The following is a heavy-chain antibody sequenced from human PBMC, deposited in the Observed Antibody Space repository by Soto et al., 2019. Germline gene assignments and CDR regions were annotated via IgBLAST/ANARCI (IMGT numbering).Heavy chain of an antibody. D-gene: IGHD6-6*01. Sequence: PSETLSLTCAVYGGSFSGYYWSWIRQPPGKGLEWIGEINHSGSTNYNPSLKSRVTISVDTSKNQFSLKLSSVTAADTAVYYCARDQVEYGSSSGLDYWGQGTLVTVSS. CDR3: ARDQVEYGSSSGLDY. J-gene: IGHJ4*02. CDR2: INHSGST. CDR1: GGSFSGYY. V-gene: IGHV4-34*01.